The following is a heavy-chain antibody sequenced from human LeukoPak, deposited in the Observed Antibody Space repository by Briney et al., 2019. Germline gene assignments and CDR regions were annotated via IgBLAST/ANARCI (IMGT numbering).Heavy chain of an antibody. V-gene: IGHV4-59*01. CDR2: IYYSGST. D-gene: IGHD5-12*01. Sequence: SETLSLTCTVSGGSISSYYWSWIRQPPGKGLEWIGYIYYSGSTNYNPSLKSRVTISVDTSKNQSSLKLSSVTAADTAVYYCARVYSGYDTGYYYMDVWGKGTTVTVSS. CDR1: GGSISSYY. CDR3: ARVYSGYDTGYYYMDV. J-gene: IGHJ6*03.